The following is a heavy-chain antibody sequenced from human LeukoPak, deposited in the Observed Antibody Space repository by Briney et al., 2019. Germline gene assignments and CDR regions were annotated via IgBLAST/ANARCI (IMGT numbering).Heavy chain of an antibody. CDR3: ARETEGATHY. J-gene: IGHJ4*02. CDR2: MNPNSGNT. CDR1: GYTFTSYG. V-gene: IGHV1-8*02. Sequence: ASVKVSCKASGYTFTSYGISWVRQAPGQGLEWMGWMNPNSGNTGYAQKFQGRVTMTRNTSISTAYMELSSLRSEDTAVYYCARETEGATHYWGQGTLVTVSS. D-gene: IGHD1-26*01.